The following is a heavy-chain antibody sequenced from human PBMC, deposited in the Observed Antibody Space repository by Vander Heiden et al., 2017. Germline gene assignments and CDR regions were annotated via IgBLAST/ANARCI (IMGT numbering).Heavy chain of an antibody. J-gene: IGHJ4*02. CDR1: GLTFDDYA. CDR2: ISWNSGSI. D-gene: IGHD1-26*01. Sequence: EVQLVESGGGLVQPGRSLRLSCAASGLTFDDYAMHWVRQAPWKGLEWVSGISWNSGSIGYADSEKGRFTISRDNAKNSLYLQMNSLRAEDTALYYCAKGLRRVGALDYWGQGTLVTVSS. CDR3: AKGLRRVGALDY. V-gene: IGHV3-9*01.